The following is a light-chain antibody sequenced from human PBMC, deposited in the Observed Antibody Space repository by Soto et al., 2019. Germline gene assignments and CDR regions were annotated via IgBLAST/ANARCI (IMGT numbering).Light chain of an antibody. Sequence: QSVLAQPASVSGSPGQSITISCTGTSDVVGAYNSVSWYQQLPHKAPQVILYKGTQRPSGVSSRFSGSTSGNAASLTISGLQAEDEADYFCYSSAPESTYVFVTGTKVTVL. V-gene: IGLV2-23*01. CDR1: SDVVGAYNS. CDR3: YSSAPESTYV. CDR2: KGT. J-gene: IGLJ1*01.